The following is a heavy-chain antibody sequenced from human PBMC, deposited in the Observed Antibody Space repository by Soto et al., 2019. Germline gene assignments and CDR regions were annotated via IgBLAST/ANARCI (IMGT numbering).Heavy chain of an antibody. CDR3: AVYGYGVSAAAY. Sequence: GGDLRIACSESGLTLSNDWLSWVRQAPGKGLEWVANINQDGSERYYVDSVRGRFTISRDNVENSLYLQLNSVRPEDTAVYYCAVYGYGVSAAAYWGQGTLVTLSS. V-gene: IGHV3-7*03. CDR2: INQDGSER. J-gene: IGHJ4*02. D-gene: IGHD4-17*01. CDR1: GLTLSNDW.